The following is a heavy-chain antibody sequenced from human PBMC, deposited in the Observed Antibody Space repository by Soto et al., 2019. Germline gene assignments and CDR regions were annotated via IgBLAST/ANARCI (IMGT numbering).Heavy chain of an antibody. Sequence: SETLSLTCSVSGGSISGSYWSWIRQSPGKGLEWLGYVYHTGSTNYSPSLRSRVSISVDTSKNEFSLRLSSVTAADTAVYFCARSVAVPGAHIDYWGQGTQVTVSS. CDR2: VYHTGST. CDR1: GGSISGSY. D-gene: IGHD6-19*01. CDR3: ARSVAVPGAHIDY. V-gene: IGHV4-59*01. J-gene: IGHJ4*02.